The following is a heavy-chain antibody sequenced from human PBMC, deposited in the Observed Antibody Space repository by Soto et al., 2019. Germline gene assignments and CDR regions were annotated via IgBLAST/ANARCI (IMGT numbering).Heavy chain of an antibody. Sequence: EVQLVESGGGLVLPGGSLRLSCAASGFTFSGYSMNWVRQAPGKGLEWVSYIASTSWNIYYADTVKDRFTISRDNAKNSLYLQMNSLRDEDTAVYYCARGPSAAAPLSDWYFDLWGRGTLVTVSS. CDR1: GFTFSGYS. CDR3: ARGPSAAAPLSDWYFDL. D-gene: IGHD2-2*01. J-gene: IGHJ2*01. V-gene: IGHV3-48*02. CDR2: IASTSWNI.